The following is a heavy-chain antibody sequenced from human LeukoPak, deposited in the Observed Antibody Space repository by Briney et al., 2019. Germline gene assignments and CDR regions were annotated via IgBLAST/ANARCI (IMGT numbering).Heavy chain of an antibody. CDR1: GFTFSNAR. Sequence: GGSLRLSCAASGFTFSNARMSWVRQAPGKGLEWVGRIKSKTVGGTTDYAAPVKGRFTISRDDSKNTLYLQMNSLKTEDTAVYYCTTSVHYDILTGYYPIDYWGQGTLVTVSS. CDR2: IKSKTVGGTT. D-gene: IGHD3-9*01. CDR3: TTSVHYDILTGYYPIDY. J-gene: IGHJ4*02. V-gene: IGHV3-15*01.